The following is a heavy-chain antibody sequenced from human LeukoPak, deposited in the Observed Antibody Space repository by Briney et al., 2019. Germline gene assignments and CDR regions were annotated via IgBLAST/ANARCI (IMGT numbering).Heavy chain of an antibody. CDR2: IYYSGST. CDR3: ARASLTYYYDSSGYSNDSYYYYYMDV. J-gene: IGHJ6*03. V-gene: IGHV4-59*01. D-gene: IGHD3-22*01. CDR1: GGSISSYY. Sequence: KPSETLSLTCTVSGGSISSYYWSWIRQPPGKGLDWIGYIYYSGSTNYNPSLKSRVTISVDTSKNQFSLKLSSVTAADTAVYYCARASLTYYYDSSGYSNDSYYYYYMDVWGKGTTVTVSS.